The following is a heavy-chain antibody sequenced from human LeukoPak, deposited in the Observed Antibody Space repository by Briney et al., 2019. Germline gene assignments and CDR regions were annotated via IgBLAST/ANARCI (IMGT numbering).Heavy chain of an antibody. Sequence: SEALSLTCIVSGGSISSYYWSWIRQPPGKGLEWIGYIYYSGSTNYKPSLKSRVTISVDTSKNQFSLKLSSVTAADTAVYYCARHSLIVLMVYALGAFDIWGQGTMVTVSS. CDR3: ARHSLIVLMVYALGAFDI. D-gene: IGHD2-8*01. CDR1: GGSISSYY. CDR2: IYYSGST. V-gene: IGHV4-59*08. J-gene: IGHJ3*02.